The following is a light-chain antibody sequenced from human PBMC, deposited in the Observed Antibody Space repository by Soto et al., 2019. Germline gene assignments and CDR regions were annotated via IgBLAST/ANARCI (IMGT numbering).Light chain of an antibody. CDR2: DAS. CDR3: QHYATLPIT. V-gene: IGKV1-33*01. J-gene: IGKJ5*01. CDR1: QDIGNY. Sequence: VQVCQFPSCLCAYVGNSVRIACQASQDIGNYLNWYQQIPGKAPKLLIFDASNLESGVPSRFSGSGSGTDFTVTLSSLQPEDIATYYCQHYATLPITLDQGTRLEI.